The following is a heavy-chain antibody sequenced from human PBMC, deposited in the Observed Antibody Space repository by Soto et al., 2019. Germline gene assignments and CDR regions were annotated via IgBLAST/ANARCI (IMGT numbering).Heavy chain of an antibody. CDR3: AKDIGYCSGGSSWIFDY. CDR1: GFTFDDYA. J-gene: IGHJ4*02. D-gene: IGHD2-15*01. CDR2: ISWNSGSI. Sequence: PGGSLRLSCAASGFTFDDYAMHWVRQAPGKGLEWVSGISWNSGSIGYADSVKGRLTISRDNAKNSLYLQMNSQRAEDTALYYCAKDIGYCSGGSSWIFDYWGQGTLVTVS. V-gene: IGHV3-9*01.